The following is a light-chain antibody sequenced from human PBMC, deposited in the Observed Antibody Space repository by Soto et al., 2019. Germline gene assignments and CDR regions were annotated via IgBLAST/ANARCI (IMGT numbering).Light chain of an antibody. CDR3: QTWGTGIRV. Sequence: QLVLTQSPSASASLGASVNLTCTLSSGHSSYAIAWHQQQPEKGPRFLMQVNSDGSHNKGDGIPDRFSGSSSGAERYLTISSLQSEDEADYFCQTWGTGIRVFGGGTKVTVL. CDR2: VNSDGSH. J-gene: IGLJ3*02. CDR1: SGHSSYA. V-gene: IGLV4-69*02.